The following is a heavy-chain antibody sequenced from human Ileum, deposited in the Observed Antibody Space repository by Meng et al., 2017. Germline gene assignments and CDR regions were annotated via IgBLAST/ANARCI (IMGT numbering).Heavy chain of an antibody. CDR3: ATSNDRDVYYLGY. D-gene: IGHD3-22*01. V-gene: IGHV4-4*02. Sequence: LQEAGPRRGRPSGTLSLTCAVSGTWWSWVRQPPGKGLEWIGEIFQSGRTNYNPSLKSRVTISIDKSKSQISLQLSAVTAADTAVYSCATSNDRDVYYLGYWGQGTLVTVSS. CDR2: IFQSGRT. J-gene: IGHJ4*02. CDR1: GTW.